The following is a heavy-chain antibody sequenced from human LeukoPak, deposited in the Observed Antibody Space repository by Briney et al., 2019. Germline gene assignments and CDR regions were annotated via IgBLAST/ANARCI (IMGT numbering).Heavy chain of an antibody. J-gene: IGHJ4*02. CDR1: GYTFTSYY. V-gene: IGHV1-46*01. Sequence: ASVKVSCKASGYTFTSYYMHWVRQAPGQGLEWMGIINPSGGSTSYAQKFQGRVTMTGDMSTSTVYMELSSLRSEDTAVYYCAREDSGSYYGYWGQGTLVTVSS. D-gene: IGHD1-26*01. CDR3: AREDSGSYYGY. CDR2: INPSGGST.